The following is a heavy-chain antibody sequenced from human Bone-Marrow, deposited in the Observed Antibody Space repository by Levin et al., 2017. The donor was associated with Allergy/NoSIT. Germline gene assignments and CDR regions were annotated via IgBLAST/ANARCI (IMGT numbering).Heavy chain of an antibody. CDR2: IYYSGST. CDR3: ARDLRGGYCSSTSCYGFWFDP. CDR1: GGSISSYY. D-gene: IGHD2-2*01. V-gene: IGHV4-59*01. J-gene: IGHJ5*02. Sequence: SETLSLTCTVSGGSISSYYWSWIRQPPGKGLEWIGYIYYSGSTNYNPSLKSRVTISVDTSKNQFSLKLSSVTAADTAVYYCARDLRGGYCSSTSCYGFWFDPWGQGTLVTVSS.